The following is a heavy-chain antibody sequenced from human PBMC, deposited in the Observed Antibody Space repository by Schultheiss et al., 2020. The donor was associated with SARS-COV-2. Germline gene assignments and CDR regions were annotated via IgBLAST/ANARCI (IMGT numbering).Heavy chain of an antibody. CDR2: ISYDGSNK. J-gene: IGHJ6*02. Sequence: GGSLRLSCAASGFTFSSYAMHWVRQAPGKGLEWVAVISYDGSNKYYADSVKGRFTISRDNSKNTLYLQMNSLSVEDTAVYYCARGAAAGLYYYYYYGMDVWGQGTTVTVSS. CDR3: ARGAAAGLYYYYYYGMDV. V-gene: IGHV3-30*04. D-gene: IGHD6-13*01. CDR1: GFTFSSYA.